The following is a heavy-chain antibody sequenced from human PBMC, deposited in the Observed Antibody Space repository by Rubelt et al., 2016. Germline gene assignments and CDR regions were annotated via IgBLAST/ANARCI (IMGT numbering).Heavy chain of an antibody. V-gene: IGHV4-31*02. D-gene: IGHD2-2*01. J-gene: IGHJ5*02. Sequence: EWIGYIYYSGSTNYNPSLKSRVTISVDTSKNQFSLKLSSVTAADTAVYYCARRLAVPAVMVISNWFEPWGQGTLVTVSS. CDR2: IYYSGST. CDR3: ARRLAVPAVMVISNWFEP.